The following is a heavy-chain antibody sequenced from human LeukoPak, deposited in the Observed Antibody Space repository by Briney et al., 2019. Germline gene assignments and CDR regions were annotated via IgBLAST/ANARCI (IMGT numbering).Heavy chain of an antibody. CDR3: AKGSSGYFFDL. CDR1: GFIFNNYA. J-gene: IGHJ4*02. Sequence: GGSLRLSCAASGFIFNNYALVWVRQAPGKGLEWVSAISNDGGGTTYADFVKGRFSVSRDNSKNTLFLQMNSLRAEDTALYYCAKGSSGYFFDLWGQGTLVTVSS. CDR2: ISNDGGGT. V-gene: IGHV3-23*01. D-gene: IGHD3-22*01.